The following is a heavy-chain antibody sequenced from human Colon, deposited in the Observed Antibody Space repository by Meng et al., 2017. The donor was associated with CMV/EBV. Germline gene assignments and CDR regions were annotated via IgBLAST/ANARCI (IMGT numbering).Heavy chain of an antibody. CDR2: IFAGGDT. CDR1: GDSVTTNNYY. Sequence: SETLSLTCTVSGDSVTTNNYYWGWIRQPPGKPLETIGFIFAGGDTKYNPSLQGRLTIEVDTSRNQFSLKLTSVSAADTAMYYCARETSGWSTGIDYWGQGTLVTVSS. D-gene: IGHD6-19*01. V-gene: IGHV4-61*01. CDR3: ARETSGWSTGIDY. J-gene: IGHJ4*02.